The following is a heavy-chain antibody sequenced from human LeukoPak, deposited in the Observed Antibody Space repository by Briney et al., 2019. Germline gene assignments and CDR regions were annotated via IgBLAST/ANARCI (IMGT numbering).Heavy chain of an antibody. J-gene: IGHJ4*02. V-gene: IGHV3-21*01. CDR1: GFTFSIYS. Sequence: GGSLRLFCAASGFTFSIYSMKWVRQARGKGLEWVSSISSSSSYIYYADSVKGRFPISRDNPKHSLHLPMNSLRAEDTAMYYCPRDGHRANDYVDYWGKGTLVTVST. CDR2: ISSSSSYI. D-gene: IGHD4/OR15-4a*01. CDR3: PRDGHRANDYVDY.